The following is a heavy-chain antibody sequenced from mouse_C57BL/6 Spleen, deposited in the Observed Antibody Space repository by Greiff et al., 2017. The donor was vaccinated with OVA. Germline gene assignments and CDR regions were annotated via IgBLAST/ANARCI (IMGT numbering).Heavy chain of an antibody. V-gene: IGHV1-18*01. Sequence: EVHLVESGPELVKPGASVKIPCKASGYTFTDYNMDWVKQSHGKSLEWIGDINPNNGGTIYNQKFKGKATLTVDKSSSTAYMELRSLTSEDTAVYYCARREYSNYAGYFDYWGQGTTLTVSS. CDR2: INPNNGGT. D-gene: IGHD2-5*01. CDR3: ARREYSNYAGYFDY. CDR1: GYTFTDYN. J-gene: IGHJ2*01.